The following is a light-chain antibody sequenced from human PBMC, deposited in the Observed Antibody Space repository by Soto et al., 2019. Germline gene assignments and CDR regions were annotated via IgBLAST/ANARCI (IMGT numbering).Light chain of an antibody. V-gene: IGKV1-9*01. J-gene: IGKJ4*01. CDR2: AAS. CDR3: QQVKSFLPLT. Sequence: IQFTQSPSSLLASVGDSVTISCRASQDISSHLAWYQQKPGKAPKVLIYAASTLESGVPSMFSGGGSGTDFTLTISSLQPEDFATYYCQQVKSFLPLTFGGGTKVDIK. CDR1: QDISSH.